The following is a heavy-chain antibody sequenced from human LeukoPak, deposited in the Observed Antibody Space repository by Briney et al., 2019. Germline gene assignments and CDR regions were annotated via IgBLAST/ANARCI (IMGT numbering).Heavy chain of an antibody. CDR1: GFIFNNYY. CDR2: ISSASGII. Sequence: QPGGSLRLSCAASGFIFNNYYMNWVRQAPGKGLEWVSYISSASGIIYYADSVKGRFTISRDNAKNALYLQMNSLRADDTAVYYCARTDGFDIWGQGTMVTVYS. V-gene: IGHV3-48*01. CDR3: ARTDGFDI. J-gene: IGHJ3*02.